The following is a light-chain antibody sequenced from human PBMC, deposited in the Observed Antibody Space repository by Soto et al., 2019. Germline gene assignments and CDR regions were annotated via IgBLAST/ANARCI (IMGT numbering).Light chain of an antibody. J-gene: IGKJ2*01. CDR3: RQYDHAPQT. CDR2: GAS. Sequence: EIVLMQSPGTLSLSPGERATLSCRASQTLRRTYIAWYQQKPGKAPRVLIYGASKRATGIPDGFSGSGSGTDFSLTISRVEPEDFAVYYCRQYDHAPQTYGQGTKVEIK. V-gene: IGKV3-20*01. CDR1: QTLRRTY.